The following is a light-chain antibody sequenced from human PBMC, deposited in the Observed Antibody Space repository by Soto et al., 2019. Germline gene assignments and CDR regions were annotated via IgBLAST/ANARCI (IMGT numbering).Light chain of an antibody. CDR2: DVS. Sequence: QSALTQPASVSGSPGQSITISCTGTSSDVGGYNYVSWYQQHPGKAPKLMIYDVSNRPSGVSNRFSGSKSGNTASLTISGLQAEDDADYYCSSYTSSSTSPYVFGTGTKVT. V-gene: IGLV2-14*01. CDR1: SSDVGGYNY. CDR3: SSYTSSSTSPYV. J-gene: IGLJ1*01.